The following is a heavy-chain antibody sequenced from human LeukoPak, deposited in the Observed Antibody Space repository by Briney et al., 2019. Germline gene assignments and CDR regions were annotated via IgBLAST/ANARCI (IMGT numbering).Heavy chain of an antibody. J-gene: IGHJ3*02. CDR3: ARFKSWYSTDAFDI. CDR2: IYGDVSNT. Sequence: PGGALRLSCAASGFTFSSDWMHWVRDAPGGGLWWVSRIYGDVSNTTYADSVKGRFTISRDNTKNTLYLQMNSLRAEDTAVYQCARFKSWYSTDAFDISGQGTMVTVSS. V-gene: IGHV3-74*03. CDR1: GFTFSSDW. D-gene: IGHD2-15*01.